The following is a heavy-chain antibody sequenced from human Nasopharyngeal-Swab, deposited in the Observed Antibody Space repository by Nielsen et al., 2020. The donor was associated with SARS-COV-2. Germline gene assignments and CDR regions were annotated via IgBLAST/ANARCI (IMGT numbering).Heavy chain of an antibody. CDR2: IYPGDSDT. Sequence: GESLKISCKGSGYIFISYWIGWVRQMPGKGLEWMGIIYPGDSDTRYSPSFQGQVTISADESINTAYLQWSSLKASDTAMYYCARTAIEGGYYRGDAFDIWGRGTMVTVSS. D-gene: IGHD3-22*01. V-gene: IGHV5-51*01. J-gene: IGHJ3*02. CDR1: GYIFISYW. CDR3: ARTAIEGGYYRGDAFDI.